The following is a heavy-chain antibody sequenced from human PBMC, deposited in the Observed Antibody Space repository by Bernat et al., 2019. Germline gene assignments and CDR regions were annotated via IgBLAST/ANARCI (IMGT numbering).Heavy chain of an antibody. CDR1: ISSGDYY. V-gene: IGHV4-30-4*01. Sequence: ISSGDYYWSWIRQPPGKGLEWIGYIYYSGSTYYNPSLKSRVNMSVDTSKNQFYLKLSSVTAADTAVYYCARVHEYYYDSSGYYWFDSWG. CDR3: ARVHEYYYDSSGYYWFDS. J-gene: IGHJ5*01. D-gene: IGHD3-22*01. CDR2: IYYSGST.